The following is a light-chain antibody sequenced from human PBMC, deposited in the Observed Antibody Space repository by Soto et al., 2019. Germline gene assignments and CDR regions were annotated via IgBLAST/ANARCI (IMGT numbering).Light chain of an antibody. V-gene: IGLV1-51*01. CDR3: GSWDSSLSAYV. CDR2: DDD. J-gene: IGLJ1*01. Sequence: QAVMTQPPSVSAAPGQRVTISCSGRSSNIGGNSVSWYQQLPGTAPKLLIYDDDKRPSGIPDRFSGSKSGTSATLGITGFQTGDEADYYCGSWDSSLSAYVFGTGTKRTVL. CDR1: SSNIGGNS.